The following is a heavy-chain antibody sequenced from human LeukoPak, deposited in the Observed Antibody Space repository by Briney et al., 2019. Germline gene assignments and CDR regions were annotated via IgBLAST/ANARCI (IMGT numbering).Heavy chain of an antibody. J-gene: IGHJ4*02. Sequence: GGSLRLSCAASGFTFSSSWMSWVRQAPGKGLGWLANIKEDGSEKYYVDFVKGRFTISRDNAKNSLYLQIHSLRVEDTAVYYCARDKDSGGSTGSIFDYWGQGTLVTVSS. V-gene: IGHV3-7*03. CDR1: GFTFSSSW. CDR3: ARDKDSGGSTGSIFDY. D-gene: IGHD3-10*01. CDR2: IKEDGSEK.